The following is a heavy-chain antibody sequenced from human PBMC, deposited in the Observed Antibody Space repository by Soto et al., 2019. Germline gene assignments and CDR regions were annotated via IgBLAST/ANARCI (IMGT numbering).Heavy chain of an antibody. V-gene: IGHV4-4*07. CDR2: IYTSGST. Sequence: SETLSLTCTVSVGSISSYYWSWIRQPAGKGLEWIGRIYTSGSTNYNPSLKSRVTMSVDTSKNQFSLKLSSVTAADTAVYYCAHSGYDLRAFDYWGQGALVTVSS. J-gene: IGHJ4*02. D-gene: IGHD5-12*01. CDR3: AHSGYDLRAFDY. CDR1: VGSISSYY.